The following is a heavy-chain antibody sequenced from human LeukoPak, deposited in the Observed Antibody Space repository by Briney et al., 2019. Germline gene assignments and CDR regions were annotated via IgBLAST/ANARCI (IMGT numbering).Heavy chain of an antibody. V-gene: IGHV3-73*01. CDR2: IRSKANNFAT. D-gene: IGHD3-10*01. CDR3: TSYYYGSGSSVGAFDY. Sequence: PGGSLKLSCAASGSTFSGSAMHWVRQASGKGLEWVGRIRSKANNFATAYAASVRGRFTISRDDSKNTAYLQMNSLKTEDTAVYYCTSYYYGSGSSVGAFDYWGQGTLVTVSS. CDR1: GSTFSGSA. J-gene: IGHJ4*02.